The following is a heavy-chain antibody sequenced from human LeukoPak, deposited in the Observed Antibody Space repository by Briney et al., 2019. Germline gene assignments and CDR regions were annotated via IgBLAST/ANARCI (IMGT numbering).Heavy chain of an antibody. CDR2: ISYDGSNK. Sequence: GGSLRLSCAASGFTFSSYAMHWVRQAPGKGLEWVAVISYDGSNKYYADSVKGRFTISRDNSKNTLYLQMNSLRAEDTAVYYCASPLWFLGAFDIWGQGTMVTVSS. D-gene: IGHD3-10*01. J-gene: IGHJ3*02. CDR1: GFTFSSYA. V-gene: IGHV3-30*04. CDR3: ASPLWFLGAFDI.